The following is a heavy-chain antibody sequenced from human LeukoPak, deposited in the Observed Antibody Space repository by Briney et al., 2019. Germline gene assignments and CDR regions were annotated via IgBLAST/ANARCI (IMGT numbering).Heavy chain of an antibody. CDR2: MSSSGRTI. J-gene: IGHJ4*02. CDR1: GFTLSDYY. CDR3: ARDPGSHNSSGWHDY. D-gene: IGHD6-19*01. Sequence: GGSLRLSCAASGFTLSDYYMSWIRQAPGKGLEWVSYMSSSGRTIYYADSVKGRFTISRDNAKNSLYLQMNSLRAEDTAVYYCARDPGSHNSSGWHDYWGQGTLVTVSS. V-gene: IGHV3-11*01.